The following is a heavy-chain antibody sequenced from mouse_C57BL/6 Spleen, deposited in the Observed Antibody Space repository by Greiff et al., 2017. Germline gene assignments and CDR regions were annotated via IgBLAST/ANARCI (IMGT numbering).Heavy chain of an antibody. Sequence: QVQLKQPGAELVKPGASVKLSCKASGYTFTSYWMHWVKQRPGQGLEWIGMIHPNSGSTNYNEKFKSKATLTVDKSSSTAYMQLSSLTSEDSAVYYCARGYDYHWYFDVWGTGTTVTVSS. CDR2: IHPNSGST. J-gene: IGHJ1*03. V-gene: IGHV1-64*01. D-gene: IGHD2-4*01. CDR1: GYTFTSYW. CDR3: ARGYDYHWYFDV.